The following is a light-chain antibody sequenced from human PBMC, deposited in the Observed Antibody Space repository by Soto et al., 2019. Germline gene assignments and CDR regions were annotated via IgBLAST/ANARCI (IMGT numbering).Light chain of an antibody. Sequence: EVVLTQSPATLSVSPGERATLSCRASQSVSSSYLAWYQQKPGQAPRPLIYGASTRATGIPDRFSGSGSGTDFTLTISRLEPEDFAVYYCQQYGSSPFTFGPGTKVDIK. V-gene: IGKV3-20*01. CDR3: QQYGSSPFT. J-gene: IGKJ3*01. CDR2: GAS. CDR1: QSVSSSY.